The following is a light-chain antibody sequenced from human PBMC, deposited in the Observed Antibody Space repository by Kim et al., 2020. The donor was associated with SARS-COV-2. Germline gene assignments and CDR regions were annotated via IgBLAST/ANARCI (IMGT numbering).Light chain of an antibody. Sequence: EIVLTQSPVTLSLSPGERATLSCRASQSVSTYLAWYQQKPGQAPRLLIYDAYYRATGIPARFSGSGSGTDFTLTISSLEPEDFAVYYCQQRKNSWTFGQGTKVDIK. J-gene: IGKJ1*01. V-gene: IGKV3-11*01. CDR1: QSVSTY. CDR2: DAY. CDR3: QQRKNSWT.